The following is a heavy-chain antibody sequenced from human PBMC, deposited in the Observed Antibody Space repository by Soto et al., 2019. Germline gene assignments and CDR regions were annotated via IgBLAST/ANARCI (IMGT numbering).Heavy chain of an antibody. CDR1: GFTFSSYA. CDR2: ISSGGVNT. D-gene: IGHD3-9*01. CDR3: AKEFYDILTPLDY. Sequence: SGGSLRLSCAVSGFTFSSYAMSWVRQAPGEGLEWVSTISSGGVNTYYAGSVKGRFTISRDNSKNTLYLQMNSLRAEDTAVYYCAKEFYDILTPLDYWGQGTLVTVSS. V-gene: IGHV3-23*01. J-gene: IGHJ4*02.